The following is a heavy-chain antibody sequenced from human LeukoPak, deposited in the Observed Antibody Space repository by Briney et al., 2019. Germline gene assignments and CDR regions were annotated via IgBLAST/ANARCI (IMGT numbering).Heavy chain of an antibody. J-gene: IGHJ4*02. CDR3: ARDLSTTFGVVSPGGDY. CDR1: GFSFSSYG. CDR2: IQYDGRNE. Sequence: PGRSLRLSCAASGFSFSSYGMHWVRQAPGKGLEWVAFIQYDGRNEYYADSVKGRFTISRDNSKNTLYLQINRLRAEDTAMYYCARDLSTTFGVVSPGGDYWGQGTLVTVSS. V-gene: IGHV3-33*05. D-gene: IGHD3-3*01.